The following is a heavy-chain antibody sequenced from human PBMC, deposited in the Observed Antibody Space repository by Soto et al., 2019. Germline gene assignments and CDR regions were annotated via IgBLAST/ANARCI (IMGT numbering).Heavy chain of an antibody. J-gene: IGHJ4*02. Sequence: SETLSLTCTVSGASINYDYWSWVRQPPGKGLECIVYIYKNGDINYSPSLKSRVTISLDTSKNQVSLRLTSVTPADTAVYYCARTARRFDFWGQGILVT. V-gene: IGHV4-59*01. D-gene: IGHD6-6*01. CDR2: IYKNGDI. CDR3: ARTARRFDF. CDR1: GASINYDY.